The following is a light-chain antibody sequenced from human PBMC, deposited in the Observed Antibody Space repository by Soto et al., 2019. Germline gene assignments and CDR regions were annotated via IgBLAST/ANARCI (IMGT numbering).Light chain of an antibody. Sequence: EIVLTQSPGTLSLSPGERATLSCRASQSVSSSYLVWYQQKPGQSPRLLIYGASSRATGIPDRFSGSRSGRDVTITIIRMEPEDFAVNFSQQYYNSSRTFGGGTKVEIK. CDR3: QQYYNSSRT. V-gene: IGKV3-20*01. J-gene: IGKJ4*01. CDR1: QSVSSSY. CDR2: GAS.